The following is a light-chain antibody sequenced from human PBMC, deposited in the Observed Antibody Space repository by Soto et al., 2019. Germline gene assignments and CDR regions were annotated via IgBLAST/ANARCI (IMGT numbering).Light chain of an antibody. CDR1: QSVSSNY. Sequence: EVVMTQSPATLSVSPVERATLSCMASQSVSSNYLAWYQQKPGQAPRFLISGASTRATGIPDRCSGSGSGTDFTLTISRLEPEDFAVYYCHQYGSSPTTFGQGTKVDIK. J-gene: IGKJ1*01. CDR3: HQYGSSPTT. V-gene: IGKV3-20*01. CDR2: GAS.